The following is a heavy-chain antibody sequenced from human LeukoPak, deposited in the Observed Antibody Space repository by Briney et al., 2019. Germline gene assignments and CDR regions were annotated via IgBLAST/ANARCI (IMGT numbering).Heavy chain of an antibody. D-gene: IGHD4-17*01. J-gene: IGHJ4*02. V-gene: IGHV4-38-2*02. Sequence: PSETLSLTCTVSGYSISSGYYWGWIRQPPGKGLEWIGSIYHSGSVYFNPSLKSRVTISVDTSNNQFSLKLSSVTAADTAVYCCASTITVTTDYWGQGTLVTVSS. CDR2: IYHSGSV. CDR3: ASTITVTTDY. CDR1: GYSISSGYY.